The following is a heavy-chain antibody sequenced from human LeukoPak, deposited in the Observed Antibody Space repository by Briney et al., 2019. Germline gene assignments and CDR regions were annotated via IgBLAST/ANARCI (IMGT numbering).Heavy chain of an antibody. CDR1: GFTFSSYS. J-gene: IGHJ4*02. V-gene: IGHV3-21*01. CDR3: ARGRSMSGAIDY. D-gene: IGHD1-26*01. Sequence: PGGSLRLSCAASGFTFSSYSMNWVRQAPGKGLEWVSSISSSSSYIYYADSVKGRFTISRDNAKNSLYLQMNSLRAEDTAVYYCARGRSMSGAIDYWSQGTLVTVSS. CDR2: ISSSSSYI.